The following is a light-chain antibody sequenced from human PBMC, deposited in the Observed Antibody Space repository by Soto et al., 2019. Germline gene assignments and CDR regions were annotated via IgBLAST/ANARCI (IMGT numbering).Light chain of an antibody. CDR2: AAS. CDR3: QQSYTTPRFT. CDR1: QNISFG. J-gene: IGKJ3*01. V-gene: IGKV1-39*01. Sequence: DIQMTQSPSSLSASVGDRVTITCRASQNISFGLNWYQQKLGKAPTLLISAASSLQSGVPSRFSGSGSGTDFTLTISSLQPEDVATYYCQQSYTTPRFTFGPGTKVDIK.